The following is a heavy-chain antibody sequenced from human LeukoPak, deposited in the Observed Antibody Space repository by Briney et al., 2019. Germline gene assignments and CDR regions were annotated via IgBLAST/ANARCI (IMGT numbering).Heavy chain of an antibody. V-gene: IGHV4-59*01. CDR1: GGSISSYY. J-gene: IGHJ4*02. CDR3: ARGSSQGYCTNGVCYIQGRVGFDY. Sequence: SETLSLTCTVSGGSISSYYWSWIRQPPGKGLEWIGYIYYSGSTNYNPSLKSRVTISVDTSKNQFSLKLSSVTAADTAVYYCARGSSQGYCTNGVCYIQGRVGFDYWGQGTLVTVSS. CDR2: IYYSGST. D-gene: IGHD2-8*01.